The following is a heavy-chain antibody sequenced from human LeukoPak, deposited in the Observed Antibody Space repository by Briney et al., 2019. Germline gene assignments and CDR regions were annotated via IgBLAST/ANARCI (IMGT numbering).Heavy chain of an antibody. CDR1: GGTFSSYA. Sequence: SVKVSCKAPGGTFSSYAISWVRQAPGQGLEWMGRIIPIFGIANYAQKFQGRVTITADKSTSTAYMELSSPRSEDTAVYYCARGTYDSSGYYYGEIRFDYWGQGTLVTVSS. CDR2: IIPIFGIA. CDR3: ARGTYDSSGYYYGEIRFDY. V-gene: IGHV1-69*04. J-gene: IGHJ4*02. D-gene: IGHD3-22*01.